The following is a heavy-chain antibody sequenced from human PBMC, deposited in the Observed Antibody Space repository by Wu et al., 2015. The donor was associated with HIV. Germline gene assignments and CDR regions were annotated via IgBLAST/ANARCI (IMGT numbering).Heavy chain of an antibody. V-gene: IGHV1-58*02. Sequence: QMQLVQSGPEVKKPGTSVKFSCKASGFTFTSSAMQWVRQARGQRLEWIGWIVVGSGNTNYAQKFQERVTITRDMSTNTAYMELSSLRSDDTAVYYCAASGPGIGASGAFDIWGQGTMVTVSS. J-gene: IGHJ3*02. D-gene: IGHD3-10*01. CDR2: IVVGSGNT. CDR3: AASGPGIGASGAFDI. CDR1: GFTFTSSA.